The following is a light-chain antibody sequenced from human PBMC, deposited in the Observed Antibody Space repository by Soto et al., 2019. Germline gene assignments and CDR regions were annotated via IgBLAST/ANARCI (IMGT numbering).Light chain of an antibody. J-gene: IGLJ3*02. CDR3: AAWDDGLNGWV. CDR2: SNN. Sequence: QSVLTQPPSASGTPGQRVSISCSGSSPNIGINTVNWYQQLPGTAPKLLIYSNNERPSGVPDRFSGSKSGTSASLAISGLQSEDEADYYCAAWDDGLNGWVFGGGTKVTVL. V-gene: IGLV1-44*01. CDR1: SPNIGINT.